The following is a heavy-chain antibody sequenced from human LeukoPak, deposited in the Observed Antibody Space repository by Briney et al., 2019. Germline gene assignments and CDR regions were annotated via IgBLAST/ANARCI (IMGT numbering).Heavy chain of an antibody. Sequence: PSETLSLTCTVSGGSISNYYWSWIRQPPGKGLEWIGRIYTSGSTNYNPSLKSRVTMSVDTSKKQFSLKLSSVTAADTAVYYCARVRGSSGSYEYYHYMDVWGKGTTVTISS. CDR1: GGSISNYY. CDR3: ARVRGSSGSYEYYHYMDV. D-gene: IGHD1-26*01. J-gene: IGHJ6*03. CDR2: IYTSGST. V-gene: IGHV4-4*07.